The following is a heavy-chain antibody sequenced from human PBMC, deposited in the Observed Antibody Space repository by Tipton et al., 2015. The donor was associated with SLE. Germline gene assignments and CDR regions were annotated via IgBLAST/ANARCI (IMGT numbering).Heavy chain of an antibody. CDR3: ARQRLRLLSPLDA. D-gene: IGHD3-10*01. J-gene: IGHJ6*02. CDR1: GGSISSKTYY. Sequence: TLSLTCTVSGGSISSKTYYWGWIRQPPGKGLERIGSIYYSGSTYYNPSLKSRVTISVDTSKNQFSLKLSSVTAADTAVYYCARQRLRLLSPLDAWGQGTTVTVS. V-gene: IGHV4-39*07. CDR2: IYYSGST.